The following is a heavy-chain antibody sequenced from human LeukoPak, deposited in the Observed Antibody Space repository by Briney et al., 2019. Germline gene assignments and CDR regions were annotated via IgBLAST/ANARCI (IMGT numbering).Heavy chain of an antibody. CDR1: GFTFSSFW. J-gene: IGHJ4*02. V-gene: IGHV4-39*01. CDR3: ARQTGSGLFILP. D-gene: IGHD3/OR15-3a*01. CDR2: IYYSGNT. Sequence: GSLRLSCAASGFTFSSFWMRWVRQPPGKGLEWIGSIYYSGNTYYNASLKSQVSISIDTSKNQFSLRLTSVTAADTAVYYCARQTGSGLFILPGGQGTLVTVSS.